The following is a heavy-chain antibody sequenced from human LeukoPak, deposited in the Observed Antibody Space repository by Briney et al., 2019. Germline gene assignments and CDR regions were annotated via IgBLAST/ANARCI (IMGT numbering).Heavy chain of an antibody. CDR3: ATHHSTKGFDY. Sequence: PGGSLRLSCAASGFTFRSYGMHWFRQAPGKGLDWVAIIWYDGSNKYYADSVKGRFIISKDNSKNTLYLQMNSLRAEDTAVYYCATHHSTKGFDYWGQGTLVTVSS. J-gene: IGHJ4*02. CDR2: IWYDGSNK. D-gene: IGHD2-15*01. CDR1: GFTFRSYG. V-gene: IGHV3-33*01.